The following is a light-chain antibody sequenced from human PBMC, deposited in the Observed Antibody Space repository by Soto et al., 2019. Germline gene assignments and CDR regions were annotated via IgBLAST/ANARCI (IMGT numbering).Light chain of an antibody. CDR1: LNLATN. V-gene: IGKV3-15*01. CDR2: GAS. CDR3: HQYNNGLRT. Sequence: TVMTQSPATLSMSPGDRAALSCRASLNLATNMAWYQQNPGQAPRLLIYGASIRATVVPARFTGSGSGTELTLTINNLKSEDCAVYYCHQYNNGLRTFGRGTRVEV. J-gene: IGKJ1*01.